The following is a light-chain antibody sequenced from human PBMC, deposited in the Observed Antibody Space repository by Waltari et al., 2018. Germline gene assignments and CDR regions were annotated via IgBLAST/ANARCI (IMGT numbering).Light chain of an antibody. CDR2: EVS. CDR3: SSYTSSSTLV. V-gene: IGLV2-14*01. CDR1: SSYVGGYNY. J-gene: IGLJ2*01. Sequence: SALTHPASVSGSPGQSITISCTGTSSYVGGYNYVSWYQQHPGKAPKLMIYEVSNRPSGVSNRFSGSKSGNTASLTISGLQAEDEADYYCSSYTSSSTLVFGGGTKLTVL.